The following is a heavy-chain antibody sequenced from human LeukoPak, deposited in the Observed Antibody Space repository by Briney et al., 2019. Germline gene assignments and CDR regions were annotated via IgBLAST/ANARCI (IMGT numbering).Heavy chain of an antibody. V-gene: IGHV3-66*04. J-gene: IGHJ4*02. Sequence: PGGSLRLTCAASGFSVSTNYMSWVRQAPGKGLEWVALVYTSGSTFYADSVMGRFTISRDNSKNTLYLQMNSLRVEDTAVYFCVRRYYEYNVYDRYFDFWGQGILVTVSS. D-gene: IGHD5/OR15-5a*01. CDR2: VYTSGST. CDR3: VRRYYEYNVYDRYFDF. CDR1: GFSVSTNY.